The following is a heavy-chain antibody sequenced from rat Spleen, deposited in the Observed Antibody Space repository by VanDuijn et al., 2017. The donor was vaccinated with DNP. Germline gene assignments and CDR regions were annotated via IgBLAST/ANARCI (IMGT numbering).Heavy chain of an antibody. CDR1: GFTFSSFS. J-gene: IGHJ4*01. CDR3: TRRGTTTGYYAMDA. D-gene: IGHD1-5*01. V-gene: IGHV5-46*01. CDR2: ISTSGGST. Sequence: EVQLVESGGGLVQPGRSMKLSCAASGFTFSSFSMAWVRQAPTKGLEWVATISTSGGSTYYRDSVKGRFTISRDNAKSTLYLQMNSLRSEDTATYYWTRRGTTTGYYAMDAWGQGTSVTVSS.